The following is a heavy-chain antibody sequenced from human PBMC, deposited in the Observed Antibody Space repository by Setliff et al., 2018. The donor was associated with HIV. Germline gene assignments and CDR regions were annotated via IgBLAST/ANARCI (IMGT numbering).Heavy chain of an antibody. J-gene: IGHJ4*02. D-gene: IGHD3-10*01. Sequence: SETLSLTCAVYGGSFNGYSWTWIRQPPGKGLEWMGGINHSGSTNYNPSLKSRVTISVDTSKNQFSLKLSSVTAADTAMYYCARRIWFGTTDYWGQGTLVTVSS. CDR1: GGSFNGYS. V-gene: IGHV4-34*01. CDR3: ARRIWFGTTDY. CDR2: INHSGST.